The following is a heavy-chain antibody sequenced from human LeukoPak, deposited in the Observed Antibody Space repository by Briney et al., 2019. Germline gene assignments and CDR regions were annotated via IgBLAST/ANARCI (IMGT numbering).Heavy chain of an antibody. CDR1: GGSFSGYY. J-gene: IGHJ4*02. CDR2: IYHSGST. Sequence: SETLSLTCAVYGGSFSGYYWSWIRQPPGKGLEWIGYIYHSGSTYYNPSLKSRVTISVDRSKNQFSLKLSSVTAADTAVYYCAARRGANDYWGQGTLVTVPS. CDR3: AARRGANDY. D-gene: IGHD1-26*01. V-gene: IGHV4-34*01.